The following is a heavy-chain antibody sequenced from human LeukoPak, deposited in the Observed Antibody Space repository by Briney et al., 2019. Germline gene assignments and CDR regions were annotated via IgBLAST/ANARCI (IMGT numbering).Heavy chain of an antibody. CDR3: AGEGKRREYYYDSSGYDY. D-gene: IGHD3-22*01. V-gene: IGHV1-18*01. CDR2: ISAYNGNT. CDR1: GYTFTSYG. J-gene: IGHJ4*02. Sequence: ASVKVSCKASGYTFTSYGISWVRQAPGQGLEWMGWISAYNGNTNYAQKLQGRVTMTTDTSTSTAYMELRSLRSDDTAVYYCAGEGKRREYYYDSSGYDYWGQGTLVTVSS.